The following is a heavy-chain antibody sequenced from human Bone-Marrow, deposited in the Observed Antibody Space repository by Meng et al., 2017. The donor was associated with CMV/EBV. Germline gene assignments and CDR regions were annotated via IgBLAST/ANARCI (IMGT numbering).Heavy chain of an antibody. CDR2: IYPGDSDP. D-gene: IGHD6-6*01. V-gene: IGHV5-51*01. CDR3: ASPSSPAYYYGMDV. Sequence: GESLKISCKGSGYSFNNYWIAWVRQMPGKGLEWMGIIYPGDSDPRYSPSFQGQVTISADKSISTPYLQWSSLQASDTAIYYCASPSSPAYYYGMDVWGQGTTVTVSS. CDR1: GYSFNNYW. J-gene: IGHJ6*02.